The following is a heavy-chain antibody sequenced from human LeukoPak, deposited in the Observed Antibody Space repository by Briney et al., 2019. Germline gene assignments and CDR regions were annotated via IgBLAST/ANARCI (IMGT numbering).Heavy chain of an antibody. CDR1: DDSITMYY. CDR3: ARGGVRYDILTGYAPYNWFDP. V-gene: IGHV4-59*01. CDR2: VDHTGST. Sequence: PSETLSLTCTVSDDSITMYYWTWIRQPPGKGLEWIGYVDHTGSTKFNPSLNGRVSISRDTSNNFFSLRLRSVTAADTAVYYCARGGVRYDILTGYAPYNWFDPWGQGTLVTVSS. J-gene: IGHJ5*02. D-gene: IGHD3-9*01.